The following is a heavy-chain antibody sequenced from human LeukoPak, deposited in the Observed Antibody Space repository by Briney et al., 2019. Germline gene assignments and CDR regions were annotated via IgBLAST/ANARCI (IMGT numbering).Heavy chain of an antibody. V-gene: IGHV6-1*01. CDR1: GDSVSSNNAA. CDR3: ARVRDYDGYYFDY. CDR2: TYYRSKWYN. D-gene: IGHD4-17*01. J-gene: IGHJ4*02. Sequence: SQTLSLTCAMSGDSVSSNNAAWNWIRQSPSRGLEWLGRTYYRSKWYNDYASSVKSRITINPHTSKTQFSLQLNSVTPEDTAVYYCARVRDYDGYYFDYWGQGTLVTVSS.